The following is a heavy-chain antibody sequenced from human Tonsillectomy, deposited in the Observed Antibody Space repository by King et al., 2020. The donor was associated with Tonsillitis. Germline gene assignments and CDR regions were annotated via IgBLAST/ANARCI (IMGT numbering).Heavy chain of an antibody. CDR3: ARDLGEYYYDSSGYSY. J-gene: IGHJ4*02. D-gene: IGHD3-22*01. CDR2: INPNSGGT. CDR1: GYTFTGYY. V-gene: IGHV1-2*02. Sequence: VQLVESGAEVKKPGASVKVSCKASGYTFTGYYMHWVRQAPGQGLEWMGWINPNSGGTNYAQKFQGRVTMTRDTSISTAYMELSRLRSDDTAVYYCARDLGEYYYDSSGYSYWGQGTLVTVSS.